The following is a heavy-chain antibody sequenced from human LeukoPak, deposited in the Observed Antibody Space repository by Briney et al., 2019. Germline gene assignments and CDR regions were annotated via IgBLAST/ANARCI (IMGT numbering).Heavy chain of an antibody. CDR2: IYYSGST. V-gene: IGHV4-30-4*01. CDR3: ARAARGYYEIDY. CDR1: GGSISSGDYY. J-gene: IGHJ4*02. D-gene: IGHD3-22*01. Sequence: SQTLSLTCTVSGGSISSGDYYWSWIRQPPGKGLEWIGYIYYSGSTYYNPSLKSRVTISVDTSKNQFSLKLSSVTAADTAVYYCARAARGYYEIDYWGQGTLVTVSS.